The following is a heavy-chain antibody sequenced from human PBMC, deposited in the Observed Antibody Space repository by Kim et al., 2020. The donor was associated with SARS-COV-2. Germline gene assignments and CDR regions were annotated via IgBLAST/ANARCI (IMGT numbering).Heavy chain of an antibody. CDR2: INHSGST. Sequence: SETLSLTCAVYGGSFSGYYWSWIRQPPGKGLEWIWEINHSGSTNYNPSLKSRVTISVDTSKNQFSLKLSSVTAADTAVYYCARGTRQWLVRGPYYYYM. CDR1: GGSFSGYY. V-gene: IGHV4-34*01. CDR3: ARGTRQWLVRGPYYYYM. D-gene: IGHD6-19*01. J-gene: IGHJ6*03.